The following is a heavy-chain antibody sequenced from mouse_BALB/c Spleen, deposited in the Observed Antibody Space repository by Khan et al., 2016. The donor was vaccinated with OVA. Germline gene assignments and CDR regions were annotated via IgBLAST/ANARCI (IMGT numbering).Heavy chain of an antibody. CDR3: YGTDDYYFYAMDY. V-gene: IGHV3-2*02. CDR1: GYSITSDYA. Sequence: EVQLQESGPGLVNPSQSLSLTCTVSGYSITSDYAWNWIRQFPGNKLEWMGYISYSGSTSYNPSLKSRISITRDTSKNQFFLQLSPVTTEDTATYYAYGTDDYYFYAMDYWGQGTSVTVSS. J-gene: IGHJ4*01. CDR2: ISYSGST. D-gene: IGHD2-3*01.